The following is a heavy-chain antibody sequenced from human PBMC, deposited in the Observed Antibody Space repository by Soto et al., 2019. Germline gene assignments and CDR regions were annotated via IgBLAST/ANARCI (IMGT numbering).Heavy chain of an antibody. CDR1: GYTFTNYG. V-gene: IGHV1-18*01. CDR3: ARGLGLYYFDY. J-gene: IGHJ4*02. CDR2: ISGYNGNT. D-gene: IGHD1-26*01. Sequence: ASVKVSCKASGYTFTNYGFSWVRQAPGQGPERMGWISGYNGNTKYAEKFQGRVTMTTDTSTSTAHMELRSLRSEDTAVYYCARGLGLYYFDYWGQGTLVTDYS.